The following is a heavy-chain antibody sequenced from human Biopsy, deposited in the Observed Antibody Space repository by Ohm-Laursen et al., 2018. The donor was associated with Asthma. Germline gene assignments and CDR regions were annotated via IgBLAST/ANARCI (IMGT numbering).Heavy chain of an antibody. J-gene: IGHJ4*02. CDR1: GFTFSSYA. D-gene: IGHD3-22*01. CDR3: AKGYYYDSSGFDY. CDR2: ISGSGGST. V-gene: IGHV3-23*01. Sequence: SLRLSCAASGFTFSSYAMSWVRQPPGKGLEWVSAISGSGGSTYYADSVKGRFTISRDNSKNTLYLQMNSLRAEDTAVYYCAKGYYYDSSGFDYWGQGTLVTVSS.